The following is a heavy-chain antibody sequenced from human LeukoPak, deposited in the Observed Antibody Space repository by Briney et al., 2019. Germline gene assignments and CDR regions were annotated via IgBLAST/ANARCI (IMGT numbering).Heavy chain of an antibody. V-gene: IGHV4-39*01. CDR1: GGSISSSSYY. CDR3: ARHAYCGGDCKESLPEYFQH. CDR2: IYYSGST. D-gene: IGHD2-21*02. Sequence: SETLSLTCTVSGGSISSSSYYWGWIRQPPGKGLEWIGSIYYSGSTYYNPSLKSRVTISVDTSKNQFSLKLSSVTAADTAVYHCARHAYCGGDCKESLPEYFQHWGQGTLVTVS. J-gene: IGHJ1*01.